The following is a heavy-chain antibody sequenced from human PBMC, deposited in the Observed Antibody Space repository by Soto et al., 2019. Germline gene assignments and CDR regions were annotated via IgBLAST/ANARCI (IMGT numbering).Heavy chain of an antibody. J-gene: IGHJ6*03. D-gene: IGHD4-17*01. V-gene: IGHV3-74*01. CDR1: GFTFSSYW. CDR3: ARTPGVTISHYYYYYYMDV. Sequence: EVQLVESGGGLVQPGGSLRLSCAASGFTFSSYWMHWVRQAPGKGLVWVSRINSDGSSTSYADSVKGRFTISRDNAKNTLYLHMNSLRAEDTAVYYCARTPGVTISHYYYYYYMDVWGKGTTVTVSS. CDR2: INSDGSST.